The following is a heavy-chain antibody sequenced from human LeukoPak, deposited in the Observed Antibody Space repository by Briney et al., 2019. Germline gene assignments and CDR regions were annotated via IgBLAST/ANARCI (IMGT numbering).Heavy chain of an antibody. J-gene: IGHJ4*02. CDR1: GGSFSGYY. D-gene: IGHD4-11*01. Sequence: SETLSLTCAVYGGSFSGYYWSWIRQPPGKGLEWIGEINYSGSTNYNPSLKSRVTISVDTSKNQFSLKLSSVTAADTAVYYCARAWPTVPLDYWGQGTLVTVSS. CDR2: INYSGST. CDR3: ARAWPTVPLDY. V-gene: IGHV4-34*01.